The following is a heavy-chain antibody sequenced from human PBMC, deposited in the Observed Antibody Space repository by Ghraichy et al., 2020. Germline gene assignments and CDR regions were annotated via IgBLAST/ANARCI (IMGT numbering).Heavy chain of an antibody. Sequence: SETLSLTCTVSGGSISSYYWSWIRQPPGKGLEWIGYIYYSGSTNYNPSIKSRVTISVDTSKNQFSLKLSSVTAADTAVYYCARDKGSHDAFDIWGQGTMVTVSS. CDR1: GGSISSYY. CDR2: IYYSGST. V-gene: IGHV4-59*01. CDR3: ARDKGSHDAFDI. J-gene: IGHJ3*02.